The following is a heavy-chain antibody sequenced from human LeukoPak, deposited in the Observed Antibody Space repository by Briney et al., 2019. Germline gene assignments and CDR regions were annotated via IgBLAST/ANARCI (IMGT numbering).Heavy chain of an antibody. D-gene: IGHD3-10*01. CDR3: ARDSAKWFGEWDD. V-gene: IGHV3-21*01. CDR2: ISSSSSYI. Sequence: GSLRLSCAASGFTFSSYSMNWVRQAPGKGLEWVSSISSSSSYIYYADSVKGRFTISRDNAKNSLYLQMNSLRAEDTAVYYCARDSAKWFGEWDDWGQGTLVTVSS. J-gene: IGHJ4*02. CDR1: GFTFSSYS.